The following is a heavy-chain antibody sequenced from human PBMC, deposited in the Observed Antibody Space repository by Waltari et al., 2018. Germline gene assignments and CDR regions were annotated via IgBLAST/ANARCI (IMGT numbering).Heavy chain of an antibody. D-gene: IGHD2-15*01. CDR1: GFTLRTHS. V-gene: IGHV3-48*01. CDR2: ISSSSGSI. Sequence: EVQLVESGGGLVHPGGSLRLSCAVSGFTLRTHSMNWVRQGPGKGLEWVSYISSSSGSINYADSVKGRFTISRDNAKNSLHLQMNSLRAEDTAIYYCAREAWYGNYYHYGMDAWGRGTTVTVSS. CDR3: AREAWYGNYYHYGMDA. J-gene: IGHJ6*02.